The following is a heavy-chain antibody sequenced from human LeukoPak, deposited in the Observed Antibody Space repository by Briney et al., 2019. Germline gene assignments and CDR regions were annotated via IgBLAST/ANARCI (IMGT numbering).Heavy chain of an antibody. D-gene: IGHD3-10*01. CDR2: INSDGSST. CDR1: GFTFSSYW. CDR3: ARSRRLVRGVIITSVDY. J-gene: IGHJ4*02. Sequence: GGSLRLSCAASGFTFSSYWMHWVRQAPGKGLVWVSRINSDGSSTSYADSVKGRFTISRDNAKNTLYLQMNSLRAEDTAVYYCARSRRLVRGVIITSVDYWGQGTLVTVSS. V-gene: IGHV3-74*01.